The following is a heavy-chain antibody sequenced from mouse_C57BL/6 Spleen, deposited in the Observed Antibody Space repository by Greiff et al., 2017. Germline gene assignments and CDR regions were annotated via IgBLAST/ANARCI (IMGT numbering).Heavy chain of an antibody. CDR3: ARSDYDVVLAY. CDR1: GYTFTSYW. Sequence: QVQLQQPGAELVKPGASVKMSCKASGYTFTSYWITWVKQRPGQGLEWIGDIYPGSGSTNYNEKFKSKATLSVDTSSSTAYMQLSSLTSEDSAVYYCARSDYDVVLAYWVQGTLVTVSA. V-gene: IGHV1-55*01. D-gene: IGHD2-4*01. CDR2: IYPGSGST. J-gene: IGHJ3*01.